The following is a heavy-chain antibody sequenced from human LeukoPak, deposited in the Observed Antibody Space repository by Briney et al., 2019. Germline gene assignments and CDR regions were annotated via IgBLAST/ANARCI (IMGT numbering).Heavy chain of an antibody. CDR1: GFTFSSSW. CDR3: ARGNQQLPRSTPDY. D-gene: IGHD2-2*01. Sequence: GGSLRLSCAVSGFTFSSSWMLWVRQAPGKGLVWVSHIKTDGSTTAYADSVKGRFTISRDNAKNTLYLQMNSLRAEDTGVYYCARGNQQLPRSTPDYWGQGTLVTVSS. CDR2: IKTDGSTT. J-gene: IGHJ4*02. V-gene: IGHV3-74*01.